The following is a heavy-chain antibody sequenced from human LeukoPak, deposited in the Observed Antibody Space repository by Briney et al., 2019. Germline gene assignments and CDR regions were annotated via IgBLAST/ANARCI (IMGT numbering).Heavy chain of an antibody. Sequence: PSETLTLTCAVYGGSFSGYYWRWIRQPPGKELEWIGEINHSGSTNYNPSLKSRVTISVDTSKNQFSLKLSSVTAADTAVYYCARAQSIAAAGTGNWFDPWGQGTLVTVSS. CDR2: INHSGST. J-gene: IGHJ5*02. CDR1: GGSFSGYY. D-gene: IGHD6-13*01. V-gene: IGHV4-34*01. CDR3: ARAQSIAAAGTGNWFDP.